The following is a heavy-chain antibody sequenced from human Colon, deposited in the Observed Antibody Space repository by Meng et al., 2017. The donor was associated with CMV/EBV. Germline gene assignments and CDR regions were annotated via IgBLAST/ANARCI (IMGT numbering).Heavy chain of an antibody. V-gene: IGHV3-74*03. D-gene: IGHD1-1*01. CDR2: ISHDGTIT. Sequence: GGSLRLSCAASGFTFSSDVMHWVRQAPGKGLVWVARISHDGTITTYVDSVKGRFTIPRDNARNTLYLQMNSLRAEDTAVYYCARDRNWIFDYWGRGTLVTVSS. CDR1: GFTFSSDV. CDR3: ARDRNWIFDY. J-gene: IGHJ4*02.